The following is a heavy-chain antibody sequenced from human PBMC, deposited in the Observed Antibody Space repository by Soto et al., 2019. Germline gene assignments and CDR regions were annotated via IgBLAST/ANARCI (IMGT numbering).Heavy chain of an antibody. D-gene: IGHD2-2*01. V-gene: IGHV4-4*02. CDR1: GGSISSSNW. CDR2: IYHSGST. J-gene: IGHJ6*02. Sequence: PSETLSLTCAVSGGSISSSNWWSWVRQPPGKGLEWIGEIYHSGSTNYNPSLKSRVTISVDKSKNQFSLKLSSVTAADTAVYYCARVLQPYYYYGMDVWGQGTTVTVS. CDR3: ARVLQPYYYYGMDV.